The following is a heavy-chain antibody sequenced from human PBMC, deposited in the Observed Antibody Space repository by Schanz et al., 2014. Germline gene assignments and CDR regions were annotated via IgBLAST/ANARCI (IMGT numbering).Heavy chain of an antibody. D-gene: IGHD1-26*01. CDR3: AAHRQYTGYYDWFDP. Sequence: QVQLQESGPGLVRPSETLSLTCTVSGGSISSYYWSWIRQSPGKGPEWIGYITYSGGTNHNASLKSRVTISVDTAKNQFSLKVPSVSAADTAVYYCAAHRQYTGYYDWFDPWGQGTLVTVSS. V-gene: IGHV4-59*08. CDR1: GGSISSYY. CDR2: ITYSGGT. J-gene: IGHJ5*02.